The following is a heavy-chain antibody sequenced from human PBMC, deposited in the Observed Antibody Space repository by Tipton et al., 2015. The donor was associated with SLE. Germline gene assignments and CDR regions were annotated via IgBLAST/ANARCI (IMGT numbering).Heavy chain of an antibody. CDR3: ARGGPTGGTLD. Sequence: TLSLTCAVYGGSFSGYYWSWIRQPPGKGLEWIGEINHSGSTNYNPSLKSRVTISVDTSKNQFSLKLSSVTAADTAVYYCARGGPTGGTLDWGQGTLVTVSS. D-gene: IGHD3-16*01. CDR1: GGSFSGYY. J-gene: IGHJ4*02. CDR2: INHSGST. V-gene: IGHV4-34*01.